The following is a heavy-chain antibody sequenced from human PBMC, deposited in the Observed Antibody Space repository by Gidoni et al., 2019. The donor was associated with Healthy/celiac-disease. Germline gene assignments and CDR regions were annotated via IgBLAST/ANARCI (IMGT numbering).Heavy chain of an antibody. CDR2: ISYDGSNK. J-gene: IGHJ1*01. V-gene: IGHV3-30-3*01. CDR3: ARDLYGSGSPQYFQH. CDR1: GFTFSSYA. Sequence: QVQLVASGGGVVQPGRSLRLSCAASGFTFSSYAMHWVRQAPGKGLEWVAVISYDGSNKYYADSVKGRFTISRDNSKNTLYLQMNSLRAEDTAVYYCARDLYGSGSPQYFQHWGQGTLVTVSS. D-gene: IGHD3-10*01.